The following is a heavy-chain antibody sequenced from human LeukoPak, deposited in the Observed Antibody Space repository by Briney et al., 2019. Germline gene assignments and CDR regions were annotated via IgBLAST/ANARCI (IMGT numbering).Heavy chain of an antibody. D-gene: IGHD3-22*01. V-gene: IGHV4-39*01. CDR1: GGSISSSSYY. Sequence: PSETLSLTCTVSGGSISSSSYYWGWIRQPPGKGLEWIGSIYYSGSTYYYPSLKSRVTISADTSKNQFSLKLSSVTAADTAVYYCARQRGYYDSSGYYPDYWGQGTLVTVSS. CDR2: IYYSGST. J-gene: IGHJ4*02. CDR3: ARQRGYYDSSGYYPDY.